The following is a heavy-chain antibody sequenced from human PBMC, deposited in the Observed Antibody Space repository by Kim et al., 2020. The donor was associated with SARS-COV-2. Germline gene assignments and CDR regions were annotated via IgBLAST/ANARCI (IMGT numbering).Heavy chain of an antibody. J-gene: IGHJ6*02. CDR1: GYTFTSYG. Sequence: ASVKVSCKASGYTFTSYGISWVRQAPGQGLEWMGWISAYNGNTNYAQKLQGRVTMTTDTSTSTAYMELRSLRSDDTAVYYCARDIEGRYYYDSSGYYYYYYGMDVWGQGTTVTVSS. V-gene: IGHV1-18*01. D-gene: IGHD3-22*01. CDR2: ISAYNGNT. CDR3: ARDIEGRYYYDSSGYYYYYYGMDV.